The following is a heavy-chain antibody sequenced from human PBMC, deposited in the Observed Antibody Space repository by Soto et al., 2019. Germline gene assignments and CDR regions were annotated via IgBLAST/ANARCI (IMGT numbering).Heavy chain of an antibody. CDR3: PTGGYCRSTTWCTSYVDY. J-gene: IGHJ4*02. Sequence: QTLSLTCAISGDSVSSNSAAWNWIRQSPSRGLEWLGRTYYRSKWYNDYAVSVKSRITINPDTSKNQFSLQLNSVTPEDTAVXNCPTGGYCRSTTWCTSYVDYWGQGTLVTVSS. V-gene: IGHV6-1*01. CDR1: GDSVSSNSAA. D-gene: IGHD2-2*01. CDR2: TYYRSKWYN.